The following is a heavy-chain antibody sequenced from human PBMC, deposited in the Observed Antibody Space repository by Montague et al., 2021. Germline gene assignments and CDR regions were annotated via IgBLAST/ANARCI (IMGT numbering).Heavy chain of an antibody. V-gene: IGHV4-61*01. D-gene: IGHD6-19*01. CDR3: ARGQWLVPYYLDS. Sequence: SETLSLTCNVSGCSDSTGIYYLTWIWQPPGKDTEWLGYIYNTGSSKHNPSLESRVTISISTSRKQFTLNLSSVTAADTAVYYCARGQWLVPYYLDSWGQGTLVTGAS. CDR1: GCSDSTGIYY. CDR2: IYNTGSS. J-gene: IGHJ4*02.